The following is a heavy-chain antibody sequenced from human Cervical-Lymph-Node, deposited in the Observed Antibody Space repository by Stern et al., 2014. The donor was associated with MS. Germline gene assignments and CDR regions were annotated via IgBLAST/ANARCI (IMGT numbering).Heavy chain of an antibody. Sequence: VQLVESGAEVKRPGASVKVSCKASGYTFTNNYIHWVRQAPAQGLAWMGLINPSGDGTVYAQNFRGRVTLTRDTSTNTVYMDLSSLKSEDTAVYYCASDLPSGYGSSDYWGQGTLVTISS. CDR2: INPSGDGT. J-gene: IGHJ4*02. V-gene: IGHV1-46*03. D-gene: IGHD5-12*01. CDR1: GYTFTNNY. CDR3: ASDLPSGYGSSDY.